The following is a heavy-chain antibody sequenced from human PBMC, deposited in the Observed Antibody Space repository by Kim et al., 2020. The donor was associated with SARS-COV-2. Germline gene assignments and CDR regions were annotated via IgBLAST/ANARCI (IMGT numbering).Heavy chain of an antibody. D-gene: IGHD3-22*01. V-gene: IGHV1-24*01. CDR3: ATGSAYDSSGWFDP. J-gene: IGHJ5*02. Sequence: AQKFQGRVTMTEDTSTDPAYMELSSLRSEDTAVYYCATGSAYDSSGWFDPWGQGTLVTVSS.